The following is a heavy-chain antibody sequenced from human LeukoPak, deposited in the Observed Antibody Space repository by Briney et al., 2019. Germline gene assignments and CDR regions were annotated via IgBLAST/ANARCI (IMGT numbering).Heavy chain of an antibody. J-gene: IGHJ4*02. Sequence: SETLSLTCTVSGGSMSPYYWNWIRQPPGKGLEWIGYIYYSGSTNYNPSLKSRVTISVDTSKNQFSLKLSSVTAADTAVYYCARAATVKGFDYWGQGTLVTVSS. CDR2: IYYSGST. V-gene: IGHV4-59*12. CDR3: ARAATVKGFDY. CDR1: GGSMSPYY. D-gene: IGHD4-17*01.